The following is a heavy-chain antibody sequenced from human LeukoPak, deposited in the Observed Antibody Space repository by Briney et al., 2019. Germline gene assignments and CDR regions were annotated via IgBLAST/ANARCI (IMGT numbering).Heavy chain of an antibody. CDR1: VITFSNHA. Sequence: GGSLRLSCQASVITFSNHALDWVRQAPGKGLEYVAAINPNGASTVYVDSVKGRFIISRDNSRNTLYLQMGDLRVDDTAVYYCATSGSYYSPVWGKGTSVIVSS. V-gene: IGHV3-64*02. J-gene: IGHJ6*04. D-gene: IGHD1-26*01. CDR3: ATSGSYYSPV. CDR2: INPNGAST.